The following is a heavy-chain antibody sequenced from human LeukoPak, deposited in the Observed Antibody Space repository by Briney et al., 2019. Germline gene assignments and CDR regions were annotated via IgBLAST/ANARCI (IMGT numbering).Heavy chain of an antibody. CDR2: IYHSGST. D-gene: IGHD3-3*01. V-gene: IGHV4-4*02. CDR3: ARQAKNYDFWSGYYTYYYYGMDV. J-gene: IGHJ6*02. Sequence: SETLSLTCAVSGGSISSSNWWSWVRQPPGKGLEWIGEIYHSGSTNYNPSLKSRVTISVDKSKNQFSLKLSSVTAADTAVYYCARQAKNYDFWSGYYTYYYYGMDVWGQGTTVTVSS. CDR1: GGSISSSNW.